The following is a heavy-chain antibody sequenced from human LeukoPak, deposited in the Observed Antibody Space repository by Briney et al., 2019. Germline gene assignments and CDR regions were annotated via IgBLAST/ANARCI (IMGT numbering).Heavy chain of an antibody. J-gene: IGHJ4*02. CDR2: ISTYNGNT. Sequence: SVKVPCKASGYTFTSYGISWVRQPPGQGLEWMGWISTYNGNTNYAQKLQGRVTMTTDTSTSTAYMELRSLGSDDTAVYYCARPTYYYDSSGYEYWGQGTLVTVSS. D-gene: IGHD3-22*01. CDR1: GYTFTSYG. CDR3: ARPTYYYDSSGYEY. V-gene: IGHV1-18*01.